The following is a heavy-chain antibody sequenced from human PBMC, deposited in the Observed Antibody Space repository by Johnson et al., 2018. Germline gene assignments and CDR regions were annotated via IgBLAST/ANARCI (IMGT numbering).Heavy chain of an antibody. CDR1: GGTFSAYH. CDR3: AKKTVISTTGVYSYYFMDV. Sequence: QVQLVQSGAEVKNPGSAVKVSCKASGGTFSAYHIRWVRPAPGEGSECMGGIIPVFATSNYTQTFLGRVTSTAEKSTTVVQIKLKSLRSEDTAVYYCAKKTVISTTGVYSYYFMDVWGKGTTVTVSS. V-gene: IGHV1-69*14. D-gene: IGHD2-21*01. J-gene: IGHJ6*03. CDR2: IIPVFATS.